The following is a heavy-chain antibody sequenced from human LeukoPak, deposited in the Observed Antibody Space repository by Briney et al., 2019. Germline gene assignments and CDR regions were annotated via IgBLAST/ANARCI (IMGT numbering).Heavy chain of an antibody. CDR3: ARGDCTNGVCYGLDY. CDR2: IKSKTAGGTT. CDR1: GFTFSNYW. J-gene: IGHJ4*02. D-gene: IGHD2-8*01. V-gene: IGHV3-15*01. Sequence: GGSLRLSCAASGFTFSNYWMTWVRQAPGKGLEWVGHIKSKTAGGTTDYAAPVKGRFTISRDDSKNTLYLQMGSLRAEDMAVYYCARGDCTNGVCYGLDYWGQGTLVTVSS.